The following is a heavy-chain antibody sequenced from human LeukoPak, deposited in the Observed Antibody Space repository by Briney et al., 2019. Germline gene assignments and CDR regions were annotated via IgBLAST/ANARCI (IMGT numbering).Heavy chain of an antibody. CDR2: IGAYNGNT. V-gene: IGHV1-18*01. J-gene: IGHJ4*02. Sequence: ASVKVSCKASGYTFTSYGISWVRQAPGQGLEWMGWIGAYNGNTNYAQKLQGRVTMTTDTSTSTAYMELRSLRSDDTAVYYCARGPFYDSSGYYTFHFDYWGQGTLVTVSS. D-gene: IGHD3-22*01. CDR1: GYTFTSYG. CDR3: ARGPFYDSSGYYTFHFDY.